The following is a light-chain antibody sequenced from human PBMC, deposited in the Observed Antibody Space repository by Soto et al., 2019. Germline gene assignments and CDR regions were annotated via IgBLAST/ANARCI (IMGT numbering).Light chain of an antibody. J-gene: IGKJ1*01. Sequence: DIQMTQSPSTLSASLGDRVTITCRASQSISSGLAWYQQKPGKAPKVLIYDASSLQSGVPSRFSGSGSGTEFTLTISSLQPDDSATYYCQQYNTFWTFGQGTKVDIK. V-gene: IGKV1-5*01. CDR3: QQYNTFWT. CDR1: QSISSG. CDR2: DAS.